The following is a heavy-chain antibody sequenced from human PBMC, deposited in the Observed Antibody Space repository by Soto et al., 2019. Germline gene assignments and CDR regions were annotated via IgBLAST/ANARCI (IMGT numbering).Heavy chain of an antibody. V-gene: IGHV4-59*01. CDR3: ARQGQPYYDILTGPYFEY. D-gene: IGHD3-9*01. Sequence: PSETLSLTCTVSGGSISSYYWSWIRQPPGKGLKWIGYIYYSGSTNYNPSLKSRVTISVDTSKNQFSLKLSSVTAADTAVYYCARQGQPYYDILTGPYFEYWGQGTLVTVAS. CDR1: GGSISSYY. J-gene: IGHJ4*02. CDR2: IYYSGST.